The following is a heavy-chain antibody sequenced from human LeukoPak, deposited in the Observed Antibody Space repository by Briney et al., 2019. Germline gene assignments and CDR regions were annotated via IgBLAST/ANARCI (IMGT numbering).Heavy chain of an antibody. CDR2: ISDSGGRT. CDR3: AKRGVIRVILVGFHKEAYYFDS. D-gene: IGHD3-10*01. V-gene: IGHV3-23*01. J-gene: IGHJ4*02. CDR1: GITLSNYG. Sequence: GGSLRLSCAVSGITLSNYGMSWVRQAPGKGLEWVAGISDSGGRTNYADSVKGRFTISRDNPKNTLYLQMNSLRAEDTAVYFCAKRGVIRVILVGFHKEAYYFDSWGQGALVTVSS.